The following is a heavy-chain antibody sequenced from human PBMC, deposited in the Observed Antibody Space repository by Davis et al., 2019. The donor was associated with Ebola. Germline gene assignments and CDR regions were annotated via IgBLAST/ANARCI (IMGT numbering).Heavy chain of an antibody. D-gene: IGHD3-22*01. V-gene: IGHV3-53*01. CDR1: GFTVSGIY. J-gene: IGHJ4*02. CDR2: ISGSGGST. CDR3: ARDQGYDSSGYYHGGLY. Sequence: PGGSLRLSCAASGFTVSGIYMTWVRQAPGKGLEWVSAISGSGGSTYYADSVKGRFTISRDNSKNTLYLQMNSLRAEDTAVYYCARDQGYDSSGYYHGGLYWGQGTLVTVSS.